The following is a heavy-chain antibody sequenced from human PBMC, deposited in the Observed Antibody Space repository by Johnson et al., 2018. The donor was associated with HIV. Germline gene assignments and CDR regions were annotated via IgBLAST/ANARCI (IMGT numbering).Heavy chain of an antibody. D-gene: IGHD3-3*01. CDR2: ISWNSASI. CDR3: ANSYYNFWSGYYTGDAFDI. Sequence: VQLVESGGGLVQPGRSLRLSCAASGFTFDDYAMHWVRQAPGKGLEWVSGISWNSASIGYADSVKGRFTISRDHSKNTLYLQMNSLRAEDTAVYYCANSYYNFWSGYYTGDAFDIWGQGTMVTVSS. V-gene: IGHV3-9*01. J-gene: IGHJ3*02. CDR1: GFTFDDYA.